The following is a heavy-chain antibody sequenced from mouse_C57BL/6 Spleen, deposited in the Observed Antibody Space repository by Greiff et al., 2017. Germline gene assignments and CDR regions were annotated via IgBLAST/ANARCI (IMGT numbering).Heavy chain of an antibody. J-gene: IGHJ2*01. CDR2: IAPSDSYT. V-gene: IGHV1-50*01. CDR3: ARSPVLDY. Sequence: VQLQQPGAELVKPGASVKLSCKASGYTFTSYWMQWVKQRPGQGLEWIGEIAPSDSYTNYNQKFKGKATLTVDTSSSTAYMQLSSLTSEDSAVYYCARSPVLDYWGQGTTLTVSS. CDR1: GYTFTSYW.